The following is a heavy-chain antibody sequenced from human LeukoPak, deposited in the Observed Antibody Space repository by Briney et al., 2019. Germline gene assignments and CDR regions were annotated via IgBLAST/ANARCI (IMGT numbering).Heavy chain of an antibody. CDR2: ISSSSTYI. D-gene: IGHD4-23*01. J-gene: IGHJ4*02. Sequence: GGSLTLSCAASGFTFSSYSMNWVRQAPGKGLEWVSSISSSSTYINYADSVKGRFTISRDNSKNTLYLQMNSLRAEDTAVYYCASQKRTVDPYWGQGTLVTVSS. CDR3: ASQKRTVDPY. V-gene: IGHV3-21*04. CDR1: GFTFSSYS.